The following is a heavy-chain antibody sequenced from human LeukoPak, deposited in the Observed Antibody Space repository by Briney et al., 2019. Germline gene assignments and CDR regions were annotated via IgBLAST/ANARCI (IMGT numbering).Heavy chain of an antibody. CDR2: ISGSGYTT. J-gene: IGHJ3*01. V-gene: IGHV3-23*01. Sequence: PGGSLRLSCVPSGFSFSNFGMSWVRQFPGKGLEFVSSISGSGYTTFYAESVKGRFTVSRDNSINTVYLQMNSLRAEDTAFYYCARIGGTKPTDAFDFWGQGTMLTVSS. CDR1: GFSFSNFG. D-gene: IGHD3-3*01. CDR3: ARIGGTKPTDAFDF.